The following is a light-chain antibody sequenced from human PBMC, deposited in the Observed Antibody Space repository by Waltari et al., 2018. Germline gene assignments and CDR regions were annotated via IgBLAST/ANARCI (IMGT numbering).Light chain of an antibody. V-gene: IGKV4-1*01. J-gene: IGKJ3*01. Sequence: DIVMTQSPDSLAVSLGERATIRVNSGQSLLFHANNKNYLAWFQQKPGQPPKRLIYWASTRESGVPDRFSGSGSGTDFTLTISSLQPADVAVYYCQQYLDTPSFGPGTRVEIK. CDR2: WAS. CDR3: QQYLDTPS. CDR1: QSLLFHANNKNY.